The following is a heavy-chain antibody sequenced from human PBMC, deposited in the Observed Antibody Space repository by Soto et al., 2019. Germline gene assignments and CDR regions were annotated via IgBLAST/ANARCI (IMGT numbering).Heavy chain of an antibody. D-gene: IGHD3-22*01. J-gene: IGHJ4*02. CDR3: ATDPPRNYYDNNGPMGN. V-gene: IGHV3-53*01. Sequence: PGGSLRLSCAASGFTVSSNYMSWVRQAPGKGLEWVSVIYSGGSTYYADSVRGRFTISRDNSKNTLYLQMKSLRAEDTAVYYCATDPPRNYYDNNGPMGNWGQGTLVTVSS. CDR2: IYSGGST. CDR1: GFTVSSNY.